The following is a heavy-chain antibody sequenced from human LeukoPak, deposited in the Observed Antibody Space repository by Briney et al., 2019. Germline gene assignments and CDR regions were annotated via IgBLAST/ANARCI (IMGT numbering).Heavy chain of an antibody. CDR1: GGSISSYY. Sequence: SETLSLTCTVSGGSISSYYWSWIRQPPGKGLEWIGYIYYSGSTNYNPSLKSRVTISVDTSKNQFSLKLSSVTAADTAVYYCARLDSSGYYYFDYWGQGTLVTVSS. CDR3: ARLDSSGYYYFDY. CDR2: IYYSGST. V-gene: IGHV4-59*01. J-gene: IGHJ4*02. D-gene: IGHD3-22*01.